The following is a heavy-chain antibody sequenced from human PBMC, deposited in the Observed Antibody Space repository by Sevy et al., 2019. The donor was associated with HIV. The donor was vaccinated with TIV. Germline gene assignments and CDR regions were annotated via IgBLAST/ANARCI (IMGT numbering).Heavy chain of an antibody. CDR3: AAEDMSTIGGPMRVFDM. V-gene: IGHV1-58*01. D-gene: IGHD3-16*01. Sequence: ASVKVSCKASGFTFSSSAVQWVRQARGQRLEWIGWIVVGSGNTDYAQKFQGRVTITRDMSTTTAHMELSSLTSDDTAVYYCAAEDMSTIGGPMRVFDMWGQGTMVTVSS. J-gene: IGHJ3*02. CDR2: IVVGSGNT. CDR1: GFTFSSSA.